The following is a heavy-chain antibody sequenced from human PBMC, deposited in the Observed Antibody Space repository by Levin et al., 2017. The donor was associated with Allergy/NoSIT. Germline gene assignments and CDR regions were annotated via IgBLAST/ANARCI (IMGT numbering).Heavy chain of an antibody. CDR2: ISYDGSNK. CDR1: GFTFSSYA. CDR3: ARASGRITMSRLDP. J-gene: IGHJ5*02. D-gene: IGHD3-3*01. Sequence: GGSLRLSCAASGFTFSSYAMHWVRQAPGKGLEWVAVISYDGSNKYYADSVKGRFTISRDNSKNTLYLQMNSLRAEDTAVYYCARASGRITMSRLDPWGQGTLVTVSS. V-gene: IGHV3-30*04.